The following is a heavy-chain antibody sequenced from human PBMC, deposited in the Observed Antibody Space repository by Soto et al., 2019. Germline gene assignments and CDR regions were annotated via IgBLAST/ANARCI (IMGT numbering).Heavy chain of an antibody. J-gene: IGHJ5*02. CDR3: ARDDGYCSSSSCYGNWFDT. CDR1: GGSSSSGY. CDR2: IYYSGST. D-gene: IGHD2-2*03. V-gene: IGHV4-59*01. Sequence: KTXEALSVLPNVAGGSSSSGYSSSIRQPRGKRLEWIGYIYYSGSTTSNPSPKSRVTISVDTSKNQFSLKLSSVTAEDTAVYYCARDDGYCSSSSCYGNWFDTWGQGTLVTVCS.